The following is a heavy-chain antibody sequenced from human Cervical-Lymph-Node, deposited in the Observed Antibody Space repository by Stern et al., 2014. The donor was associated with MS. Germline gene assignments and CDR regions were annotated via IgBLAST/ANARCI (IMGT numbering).Heavy chain of an antibody. J-gene: IGHJ4*02. CDR3: ARERGRAGPAMADY. CDR2: TIPNIGVS. Sequence: QVQLLESGAEVKKPGASVKVSCKAAGYSFTGNYINWLRQAPGQGLEGMGRTIPNIGVSTYALKFQGRVTMTRDTSISTAYMNLNRLGIDDTAVYYCARERGRAGPAMADYWGQGTLVTVSS. D-gene: IGHD5-18*01. V-gene: IGHV1-2*06. CDR1: GYSFTGNY.